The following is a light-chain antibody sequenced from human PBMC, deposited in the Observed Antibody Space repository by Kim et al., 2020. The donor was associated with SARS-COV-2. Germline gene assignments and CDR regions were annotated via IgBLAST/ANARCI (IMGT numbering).Light chain of an antibody. J-gene: IGKJ2*01. CDR3: QQYNNWPLYT. Sequence: EIVMTQSPATLSVSPGERATLSCRASQSVSRNLAWYQQKPGQAPRLLMYGASTRATGIPARFSGSGSGTEFTLTITSPQSEDFAVYYCQQYNNWPLYTFGQGTKLEI. CDR2: GAS. CDR1: QSVSRN. V-gene: IGKV3-15*01.